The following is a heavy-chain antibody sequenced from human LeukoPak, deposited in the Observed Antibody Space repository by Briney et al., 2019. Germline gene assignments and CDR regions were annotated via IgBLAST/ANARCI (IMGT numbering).Heavy chain of an antibody. D-gene: IGHD6-13*01. CDR2: ISAYNGNT. CDR1: GYTFTSYG. J-gene: IGHJ6*02. Sequence: ASVKVSCKASGYTFTSYGISWVRQAPGQGLEWMGWISAYNGNTNYAQKLQGRVTMTTDTSTSTAYMELRSLRSDDTAVYYCARARGSAGTSYYYYGMDVWGQGTTVTVSS. CDR3: ARARGSAGTSYYYYGMDV. V-gene: IGHV1-18*01.